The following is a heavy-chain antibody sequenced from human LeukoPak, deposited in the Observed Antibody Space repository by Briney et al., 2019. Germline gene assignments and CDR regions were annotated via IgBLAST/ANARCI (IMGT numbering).Heavy chain of an antibody. CDR2: IYYSGST. CDR1: GGSISSSSYY. J-gene: IGHJ4*02. CDR3: ARRDYGDYIADY. V-gene: IGHV4-39*01. D-gene: IGHD4-17*01. Sequence: SETLSLTCTVSGGSISSSSYYWGWIRQPPGQGLEWIGSIYYSGSTYYNPSLKSRVTISVDTSKNQFSLKLSSVTAADTAVYYCARRDYGDYIADYWGPGTLVTVSS.